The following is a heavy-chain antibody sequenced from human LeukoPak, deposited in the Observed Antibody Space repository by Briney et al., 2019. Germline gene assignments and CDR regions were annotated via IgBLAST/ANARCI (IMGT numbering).Heavy chain of an antibody. Sequence: GGSLRLSCAASGFTFRTYAMHWVRQAPGKGLEWVAVISYDGSNKYYADSVKGRFTISRDNSKNTLSLQMNSLRAEDTAVYYCARAVVDYDSSDAMDVWGQGTTVTVSS. V-gene: IGHV3-30-3*01. J-gene: IGHJ6*02. CDR3: ARAVVDYDSSDAMDV. D-gene: IGHD3-22*01. CDR1: GFTFRTYA. CDR2: ISYDGSNK.